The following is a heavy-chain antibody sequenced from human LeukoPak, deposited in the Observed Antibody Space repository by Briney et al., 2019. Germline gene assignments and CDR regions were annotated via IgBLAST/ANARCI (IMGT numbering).Heavy chain of an antibody. CDR1: GGSISSHY. D-gene: IGHD5-18*01. V-gene: IGHV4-59*11. J-gene: IGHJ4*02. Sequence: SETLSLTCTVSGGSISSHYWSWIRQPPGKGLEWIAYLFDSVNTKDNPSLQSRLTLSADTSKNQFSLRLSSVTAADTAVYYCATIQRGSIFGYFDFWGQGIKVTVSS. CDR3: ATIQRGSIFGYFDF. CDR2: LFDSVNT.